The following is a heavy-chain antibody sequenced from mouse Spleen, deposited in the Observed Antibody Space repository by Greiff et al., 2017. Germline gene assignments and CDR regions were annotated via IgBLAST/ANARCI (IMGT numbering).Heavy chain of an antibody. CDR3: ARKEGLTLFAY. Sequence: VKLVESGPELVKPGASVKISCKASGYSFTGYYMHWVKQSSEKSLEWIGEINPSTGGTSYNQKFKGKATLTVDKSSSTAYMQLKSLTSEDSAVYYCARKEGLTLFAYWGQGTLVTVSA. CDR1: GYSFTGYY. J-gene: IGHJ3*01. D-gene: IGHD2-4*01. CDR2: INPSTGGT. V-gene: IGHV1-43*01.